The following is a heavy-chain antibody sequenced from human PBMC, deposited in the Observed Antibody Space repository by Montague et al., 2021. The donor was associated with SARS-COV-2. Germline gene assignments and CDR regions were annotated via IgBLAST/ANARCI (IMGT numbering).Heavy chain of an antibody. CDR3: ARGRVDITMMAVVFTGGIYYFDY. CDR2: ITDNGST. CDR1: GGSFSGYD. Sequence: SETLSLTCAVYGGSFSGYDWTWIRQSPGKGLEWIGEITDNGSTMYNPSLKSRVTVSSDTSKNQFSLKLKSVTAADTAVYYCARGRVDITMMAVVFTGGIYYFDYWGRGTLVIVSS. V-gene: IGHV4-34*01. J-gene: IGHJ4*02. D-gene: IGHD3-22*01.